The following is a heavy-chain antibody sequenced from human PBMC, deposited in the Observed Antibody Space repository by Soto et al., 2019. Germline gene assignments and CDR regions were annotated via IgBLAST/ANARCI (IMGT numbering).Heavy chain of an antibody. CDR3: ASNYYDSSGYVDY. D-gene: IGHD3-22*01. Sequence: QVQLVQSGAEVKKPGSSVKVSCKASGGTVSSYTISWVRQAPGQGLEWMGRIIPILGIANYAQKFQGRVTITADKSTSTAYMELSSLRSEDTAVYYCASNYYDSSGYVDYWGQGTLVTVSS. CDR2: IIPILGIA. CDR1: GGTVSSYT. V-gene: IGHV1-69*02. J-gene: IGHJ4*02.